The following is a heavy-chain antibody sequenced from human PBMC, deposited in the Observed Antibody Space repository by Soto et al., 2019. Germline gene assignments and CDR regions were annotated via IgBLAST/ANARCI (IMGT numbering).Heavy chain of an antibody. CDR3: AKDYGYAYGFYYGMDV. CDR1: GLILSSYA. V-gene: IGHV3-9*01. CDR2: INWNSGSI. Sequence: EVQLLESGGGLIQSGGSLRLSCAASGLILSSYAMHWVRQAPGKGLEWVSGINWNSGSIGYADSVKGRFTISRDNAKNSLYLQMTSLRPEGTALYYCAKDYGYAYGFYYGMDVWGQGTTVTVSS. J-gene: IGHJ6*02. D-gene: IGHD5-18*01.